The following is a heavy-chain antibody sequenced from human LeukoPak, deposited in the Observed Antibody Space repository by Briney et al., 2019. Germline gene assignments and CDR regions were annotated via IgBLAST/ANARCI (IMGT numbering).Heavy chain of an antibody. CDR1: GGSFSGYY. CDR3: ARGDVAVNHLVFDY. D-gene: IGHD2-21*02. V-gene: IGHV3-11*01. Sequence: LSLTCAVYGGSFSGYYMSWIRRAPGKGLEWVSYISSSGSTIYYADSVKGRFTISRDNAKNSLYLQMNSLRAEDTAVYYCARGDVAVNHLVFDYWGQGTLVTVSS. J-gene: IGHJ4*02. CDR2: ISSSGSTI.